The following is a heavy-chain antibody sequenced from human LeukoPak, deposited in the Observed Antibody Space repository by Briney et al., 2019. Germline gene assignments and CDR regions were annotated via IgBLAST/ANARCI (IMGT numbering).Heavy chain of an antibody. CDR1: GGSIISYY. D-gene: IGHD2-8*02. J-gene: IGHJ3*02. CDR3: ATNRPVGGAYWGSFDI. V-gene: IGHV4-59*01. Sequence: PSETLSLTCSVSGGSIISYYWSWIRQPPGKGLEWIGHFHNTGGTNYNPYVKSRVTISVDTSKNQVSLKMTSVTAADTAVYYCATNRPVGGAYWGSFDIWGQGTLVTVSS. CDR2: FHNTGGT.